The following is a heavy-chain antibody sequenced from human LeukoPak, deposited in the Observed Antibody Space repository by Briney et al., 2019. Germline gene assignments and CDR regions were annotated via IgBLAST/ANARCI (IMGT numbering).Heavy chain of an antibody. J-gene: IGHJ6*03. CDR3: ARGDTGTSFYYFYYMDV. CDR2: IYTSGST. Sequence: SETLSLTCTVSGGSISSYSWSWIRQPAGKGLDWIGRIYTSGSTSYNPSLKSRVTMSVDTSKNQFSLKLSSVTAADTAVYYCARGDTGTSFYYFYYMDVWGKGTTVTVSS. V-gene: IGHV4-4*07. D-gene: IGHD1-1*01. CDR1: GGSISSYS.